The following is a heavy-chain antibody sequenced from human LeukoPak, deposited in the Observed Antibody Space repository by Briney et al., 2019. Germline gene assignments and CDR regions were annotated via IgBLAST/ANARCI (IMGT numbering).Heavy chain of an antibody. CDR1: GGTFSSYA. J-gene: IGHJ4*02. CDR2: INPSGGST. V-gene: IGHV1-46*01. Sequence: GASVKVSCKASGGTFSSYAISWVRQAPGQGLEWMGIINPSGGSTSYAQKFQGRVTKTRDTSTSTVYMELSSLRSEDTAVYYCARVWAGVGDYFDYWGQGTLVTVSS. CDR3: ARVWAGVGDYFDY. D-gene: IGHD3-16*01.